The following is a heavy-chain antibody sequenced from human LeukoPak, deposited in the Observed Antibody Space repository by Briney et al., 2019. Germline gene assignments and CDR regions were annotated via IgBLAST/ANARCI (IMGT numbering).Heavy chain of an antibody. Sequence: PGGSLRLSCAGSGFTFSSNWMSWVRQAPGKGLEWVANIKQDGSDKYYVDSVKGRFTISRDNAKNSLYLQMNSLRAEDTAVYYCARGPYGSGSLTYWGQGTLVTVSS. D-gene: IGHD3-10*01. J-gene: IGHJ4*02. CDR2: IKQDGSDK. CDR3: ARGPYGSGSLTY. V-gene: IGHV3-7*01. CDR1: GFTFSSNW.